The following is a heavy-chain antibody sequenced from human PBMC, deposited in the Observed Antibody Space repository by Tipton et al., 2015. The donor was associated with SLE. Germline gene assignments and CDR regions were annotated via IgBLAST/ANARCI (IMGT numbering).Heavy chain of an antibody. V-gene: IGHV1-18*01. CDR2: ISAYDGKT. D-gene: IGHD2-8*02. J-gene: IGHJ4*02. Sequence: QSGAEVKKPGASVKVSCKASGYPFSSYGLSWVRQAPGQGLEWMGWISAYDGKTNYGQKFKGRVTMTTDTSTRTAYMELRSLRSDDTAVYYCARVGYCTGGVCPPDFDYWGQGSRITVSS. CDR1: GYPFSSYG. CDR3: ARVGYCTGGVCPPDFDY.